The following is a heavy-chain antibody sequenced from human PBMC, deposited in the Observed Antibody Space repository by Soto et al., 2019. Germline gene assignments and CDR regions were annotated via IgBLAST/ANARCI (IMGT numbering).Heavy chain of an antibody. D-gene: IGHD6-13*01. J-gene: IGHJ4*02. CDR1: GFTFSSYA. V-gene: IGHV3-30-3*01. CDR2: ISYDGSNK. CDR3: VRGNSRSWSQIAY. Sequence: GGSLRLSCAASGFTFSSYAMHWVRQAPGKGLEWVAVISYDGSNKYYADSVKGRFTISRDNSKNTLYLQMNSLRAEDTAVYYWVRGNSRSWSQIAYWGKGTFVTVSS.